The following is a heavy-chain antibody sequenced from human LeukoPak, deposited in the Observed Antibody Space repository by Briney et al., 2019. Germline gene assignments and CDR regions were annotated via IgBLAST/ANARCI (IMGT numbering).Heavy chain of an antibody. V-gene: IGHV3-21*01. D-gene: IGHD3-10*01. Sequence: GGSLRLSCAVSASPLSSYSLNWVRQAPGRRLEWVSSISGTSTYIHYADSVRGRFTISRDNVKASLYLELNSLRGDDTAVYYCAAYYYGSKSRALEHWGQGILVTVSS. CDR1: ASPLSSYS. CDR3: AAYYYGSKSRALEH. CDR2: ISGTSTYI. J-gene: IGHJ4*02.